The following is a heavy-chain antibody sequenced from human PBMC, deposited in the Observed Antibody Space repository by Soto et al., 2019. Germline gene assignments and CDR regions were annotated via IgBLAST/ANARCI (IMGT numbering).Heavy chain of an antibody. D-gene: IGHD5-12*01. CDR1: GYTFSSYG. CDR3: ARATSGYSGYGSPFDP. CDR2: ISGYNGHT. Sequence: GASVKVSCKASGYTFSSYGISWVRQAPGQGLEYMAWISGYNGHTHFAQNLQGRVVMTTDTFTSTAYMELRSLRSDDTAVYYCARATSGYSGYGSPFDPWGQGTLVTVSS. V-gene: IGHV1-18*01. J-gene: IGHJ5*02.